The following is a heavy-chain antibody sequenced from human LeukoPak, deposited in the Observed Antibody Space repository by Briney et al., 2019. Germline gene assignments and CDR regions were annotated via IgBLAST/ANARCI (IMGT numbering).Heavy chain of an antibody. Sequence: GGSLRLSCGASGFTFSNYWMSWVSQAPGKGLEWVGNIKEDGNEKHLVDSVKGRFTISRDNAKNSLYLQMNSLRGEDTAAYYCTREGSSWGFYFDYWGQGALVTVSS. CDR1: GFTFSNYW. CDR3: TREGSSWGFYFDY. V-gene: IGHV3-7*04. J-gene: IGHJ4*02. D-gene: IGHD6-13*01. CDR2: IKEDGNEK.